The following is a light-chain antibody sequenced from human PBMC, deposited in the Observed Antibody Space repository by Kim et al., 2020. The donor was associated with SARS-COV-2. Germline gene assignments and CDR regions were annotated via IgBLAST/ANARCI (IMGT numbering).Light chain of an antibody. CDR2: AAA. Sequence: ESVGDRVTSTSRASQRISNYLNWYHQKPGKAPQLLIYAAASLQSGVPSRFSGSGAVTDFTLTISSLQPEDFATYYCQQTYNVRWTFGQGTKVDIK. V-gene: IGKV1-39*01. CDR3: QQTYNVRWT. J-gene: IGKJ1*01. CDR1: QRISNY.